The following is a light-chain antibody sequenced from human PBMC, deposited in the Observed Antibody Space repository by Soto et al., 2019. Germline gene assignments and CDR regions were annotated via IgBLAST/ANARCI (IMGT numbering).Light chain of an antibody. Sequence: DIQMAQSPSSLSASIGDTVTITCRASQGISNYLAWFQQKPGKAPKRLIYDASTLESEVPSRFSGSGSGTDFTLTISSLQHEDFATYYCQHYNTYPITFGQGTRLEIK. CDR3: QHYNTYPIT. CDR1: QGISNY. CDR2: DAS. V-gene: IGKV1-16*01. J-gene: IGKJ5*01.